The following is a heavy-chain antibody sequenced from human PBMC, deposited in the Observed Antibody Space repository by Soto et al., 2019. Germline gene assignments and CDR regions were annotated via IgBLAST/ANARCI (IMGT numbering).Heavy chain of an antibody. CDR1: GGSISSSNYY. CDR2: IRHSGST. CDR3: ARRKEGWFDP. J-gene: IGHJ5*02. V-gene: IGHV4-39*01. Sequence: QLQLQESGPGLVKPSETLSLTCTVSGGSISSSNYYWGWIRQPPGKGLEWIGSIRHSGSTYYNPSPKSRVTTSVDTSKNQFSLKLNSVTVADTAVYYCARRKEGWFDPWGQGTLVTVSS.